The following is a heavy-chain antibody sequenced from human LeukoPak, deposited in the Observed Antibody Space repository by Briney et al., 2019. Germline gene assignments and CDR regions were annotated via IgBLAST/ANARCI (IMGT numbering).Heavy chain of an antibody. CDR3: ARDGVYCSSTSCYHSTGFDY. Sequence: GGSLRLSCAASGFTFSSYWMSWVRQAPGKGLEWVANIKQDGSEKYYVDSVKGRFTISRDNAKNSLYLQMNSLRAEDTAMYYCARDGVYCSSTSCYHSTGFDYWGQGTLVTVSS. CDR2: IKQDGSEK. CDR1: GFTFSSYW. J-gene: IGHJ4*02. V-gene: IGHV3-7*01. D-gene: IGHD2-2*01.